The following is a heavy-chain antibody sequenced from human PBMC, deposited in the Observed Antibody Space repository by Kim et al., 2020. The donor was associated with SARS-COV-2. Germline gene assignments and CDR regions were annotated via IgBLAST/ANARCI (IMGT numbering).Heavy chain of an antibody. V-gene: IGHV3-23*05. J-gene: IGHJ4*02. CDR2: SSGTRT. Sequence: SSGTRTHYANSVKGRFTISRDNSRNTLYLQMNSLRAEDTAVYFCLAGFRGYWGQGTLVTVSS. D-gene: IGHD3-10*01. CDR3: LAGFRGY.